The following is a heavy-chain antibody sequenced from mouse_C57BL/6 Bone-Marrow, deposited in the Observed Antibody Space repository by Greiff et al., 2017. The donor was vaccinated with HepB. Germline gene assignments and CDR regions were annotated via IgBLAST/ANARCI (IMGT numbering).Heavy chain of an antibody. CDR2: ISNLAYSI. CDR3: ARQGGGPNAMDY. V-gene: IGHV5-15*01. J-gene: IGHJ4*01. Sequence: EVHLVESGGGLVQPGGSLKLSCAASGFTFSDYGMAWVRQAPRKGPEWVAFISNLAYSIYYADTLTGRFTISRENAKNTLYLEMSSLRSEDTAMYYCARQGGGPNAMDYWGQGTSVTVSS. CDR1: GFTFSDYG.